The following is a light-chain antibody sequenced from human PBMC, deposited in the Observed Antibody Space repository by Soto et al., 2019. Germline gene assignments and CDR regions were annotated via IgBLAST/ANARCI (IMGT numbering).Light chain of an antibody. CDR2: DAS. V-gene: IGKV1-27*01. CDR3: QQYNSYWT. Sequence: DIQVTQSPSSLSASVGDRITITCRASQGIRNYLAWYQQKPGKVPKLLIYDASTLQSGAPSRFSGSGSGTDFTLTISSLQPDDFAIYYCQQYNSYWTFGQGTKVDIK. J-gene: IGKJ1*01. CDR1: QGIRNY.